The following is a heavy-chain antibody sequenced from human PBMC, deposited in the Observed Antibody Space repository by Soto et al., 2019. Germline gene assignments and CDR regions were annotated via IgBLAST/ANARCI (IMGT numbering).Heavy chain of an antibody. V-gene: IGHV3-74*01. J-gene: IGHJ3*02. CDR3: ERSAHSDAFDI. Sequence: GGSLRLSCAASGFTFSTYWMHWIRQVPGKGLEWVSRINSDASHTYYADSVKGRFTISRDNAKNTLHLEMNSLRAEDTAVYYCERSAHSDAFDIWGQGTMVTVSS. CDR2: INSDASHT. CDR1: GFTFSTYW. D-gene: IGHD6-25*01.